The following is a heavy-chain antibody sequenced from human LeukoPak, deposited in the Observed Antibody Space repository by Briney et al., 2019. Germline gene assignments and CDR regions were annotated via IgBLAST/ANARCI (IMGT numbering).Heavy chain of an antibody. CDR3: ARDWSRVTAVAGTANWFDP. Sequence: SETLSLTCTVSGFSNSTSYYYWGWIRQPPGKGLEWIGSIYYSGSTNYNPSLKSRVTMSVDTSKNQFSPKLSSVTAADTAVYYCARDWSRVTAVAGTANWFDPWGQGTLVTVSS. CDR1: GFSNSTSYYY. V-gene: IGHV4-39*07. CDR2: IYYSGST. D-gene: IGHD6-19*01. J-gene: IGHJ5*02.